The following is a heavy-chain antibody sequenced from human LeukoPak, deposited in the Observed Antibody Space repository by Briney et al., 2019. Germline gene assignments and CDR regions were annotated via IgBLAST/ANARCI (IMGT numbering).Heavy chain of an antibody. J-gene: IGHJ5*02. D-gene: IGHD2-21*02. V-gene: IGHV4-4*07. Sequence: PSETLSLTCTVSGASISSYYWTWILQPAGKGPEWIGRIHTSGSTNYNPSLKSRVNMSVDTSKNQFSLKLNSVTAADTAVYYCARVTDPRYNWFDPWGQGTLVTVSS. CDR3: ARVTDPRYNWFDP. CDR1: GASISSYY. CDR2: IHTSGST.